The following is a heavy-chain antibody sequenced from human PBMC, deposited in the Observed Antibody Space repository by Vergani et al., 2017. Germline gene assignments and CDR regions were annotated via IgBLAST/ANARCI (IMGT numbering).Heavy chain of an antibody. CDR2: IRYDGNNK. V-gene: IGHV3-30*02. CDR1: GFTFSSYA. Sequence: VQLLESGGGLVQPGGSLRLSCAASGFTFSSYAMSWVRQAPGKGLEWVAFIRYDGNNKYYADSVKGRFTISRDNSKNTLYLQMNSLRAEDTAVYYCAKDYFDAFDIWGQGTMVTVSS. J-gene: IGHJ3*02. CDR3: AKDYFDAFDI. D-gene: IGHD2/OR15-2a*01.